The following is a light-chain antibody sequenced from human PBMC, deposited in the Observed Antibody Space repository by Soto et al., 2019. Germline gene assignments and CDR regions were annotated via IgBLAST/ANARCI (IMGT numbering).Light chain of an antibody. V-gene: IGKV3-20*01. J-gene: IGKJ1*01. CDR3: QQYASSRT. CDR1: QSVSSSY. Sequence: EIVLTQSPATLSLSPGERATLSCRASQSVSSSYLAWYQQKPGQAPRLLMYGASSRATGIPDRFSGSGSGTDFTLTITRLEPEDFAVYYCQQYASSRTFGQGTKVDIK. CDR2: GAS.